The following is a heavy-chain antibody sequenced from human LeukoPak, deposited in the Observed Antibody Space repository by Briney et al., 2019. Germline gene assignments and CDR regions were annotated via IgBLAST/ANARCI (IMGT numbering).Heavy chain of an antibody. CDR1: GFTFSSYT. CDR3: ARGLDYDSRSEI. CDR2: ISISTTSI. Sequence: GGSLRLSCAASGFTFSSYTMNWVRQAPGKGLELVSSISISTTSIYYADSVKGRFTISRDNAKNSLYLQMNSLRAEDTAVYYCARGLDYDSRSEIWGQGTMVTDSS. V-gene: IGHV3-21*01. D-gene: IGHD3-22*01. J-gene: IGHJ3*02.